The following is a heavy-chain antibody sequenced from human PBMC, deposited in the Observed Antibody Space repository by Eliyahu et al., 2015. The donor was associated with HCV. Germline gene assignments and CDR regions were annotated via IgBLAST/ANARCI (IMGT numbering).Heavy chain of an antibody. CDR3: AKDAGYDSGVI. CDR2: ITWNSGTI. Sequence: EVQLVESGGGLVQPGRSLRLSCAASGFTFEDYAMHWVRQAPGKGLEWVSGITWNSGTIGYADFAKGRFTISRDNAKSSLYLQMNSLRAEDTALYYCAKDAGYDSGVIWGQGTLVTVSS. J-gene: IGHJ1*01. V-gene: IGHV3-9*01. CDR1: GFTFEDYA. D-gene: IGHD3-10*02.